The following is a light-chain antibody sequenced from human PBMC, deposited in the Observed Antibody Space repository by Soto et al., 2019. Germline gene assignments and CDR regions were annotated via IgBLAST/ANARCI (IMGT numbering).Light chain of an antibody. J-gene: IGLJ1*01. CDR3: QSYDSSRSVFYV. V-gene: IGLV1-40*01. Sequence: QSVLTQPPSVSGAPGQRVTISCTGSSSNIGAGYDVHWYQQLPGTAPKLLIYGNSNRPSGVPDRFSGSKSGTSASLAITGLQADDEADDYCQSYDSSRSVFYVFGTGTKVTVL. CDR2: GNS. CDR1: SSNIGAGYD.